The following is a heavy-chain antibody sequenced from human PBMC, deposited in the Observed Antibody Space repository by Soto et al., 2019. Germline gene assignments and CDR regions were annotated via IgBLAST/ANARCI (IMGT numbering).Heavy chain of an antibody. Sequence: QVQLQESGPGLVKPSQTLSLTCPVSSGSISSGDYYWSWIRQPPGKGLEWIGYINYRGSTYHNPSLKSRVTISVDTSKNQFSLKLTSVTAAYTAVYYCGIAHRDFQQLVHYYYSMNVW. CDR3: GIAHRDFQQLVHYYYSMNV. D-gene: IGHD6-13*01. V-gene: IGHV4-30-4*01. J-gene: IGHJ6*01. CDR2: INYRGST. CDR1: SGSISSGDYY.